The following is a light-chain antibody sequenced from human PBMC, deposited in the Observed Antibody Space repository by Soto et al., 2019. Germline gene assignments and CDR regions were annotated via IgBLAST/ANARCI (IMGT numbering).Light chain of an antibody. CDR3: QQYNSFPWT. CDR1: QSISVW. J-gene: IGKJ1*01. CDR2: KAS. V-gene: IGKV1-5*03. Sequence: IKMSHSPSTLSASIGDRVTITCRASQSISVWLAWYRQKAGKAPNLLIYKASRLESGVPSRFSGSGSETEFTLTISGLQPGDSATYYCQQYNSFPWTFGQGSMVDVK.